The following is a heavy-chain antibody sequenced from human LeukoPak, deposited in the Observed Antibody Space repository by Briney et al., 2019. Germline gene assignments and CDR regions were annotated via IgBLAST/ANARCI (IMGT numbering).Heavy chain of an antibody. V-gene: IGHV3-30-3*01. CDR3: ARGNWNDGYYFDY. J-gene: IGHJ4*02. CDR2: ISNDGSNK. Sequence: GRSLRLSCAASGFTFSSYAMHWVRQAPGKGLEWVAVISNDGSNKYYADSVKGRFTISRDNSKNTLYLQMNSLRAEDTAVYYCARGNWNDGYYFDYWGQGTLVTVSS. CDR1: GFTFSSYA. D-gene: IGHD1-1*01.